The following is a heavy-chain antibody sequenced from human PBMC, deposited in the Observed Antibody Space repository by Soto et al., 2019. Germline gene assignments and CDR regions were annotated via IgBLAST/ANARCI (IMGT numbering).Heavy chain of an antibody. J-gene: IGHJ4*02. V-gene: IGHV1-69*13. CDR1: GGTLKSYV. Sequence: SVKVSCKASGGTLKSYVFSWVRQAPGQGLEWMGGIIPIFGTANYAQKFQGRVTITADESTSTAYMELSSLRSEDTAVYYCARQIVGATYRFDYWGQGTLVTVSS. CDR2: IIPIFGTA. CDR3: ARQIVGATYRFDY. D-gene: IGHD1-26*01.